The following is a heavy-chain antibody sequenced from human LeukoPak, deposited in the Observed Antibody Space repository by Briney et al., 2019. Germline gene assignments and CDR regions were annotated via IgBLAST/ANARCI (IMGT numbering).Heavy chain of an antibody. CDR2: ISWNSGSI. J-gene: IGHJ4*02. CDR1: GFTFDDYA. CDR3: AKDKGWSSSSSDWYYFDY. V-gene: IGHV3-9*01. D-gene: IGHD6-13*01. Sequence: GGSLRLSCAASGFTFDDYAMHWVRQAPGKGLEWVSGISWNSGSIGYADSVKGRFTISRDNAKDSLYLQMNSLRAEDTALYHCAKDKGWSSSSSDWYYFDYWGQGTLVTVSS.